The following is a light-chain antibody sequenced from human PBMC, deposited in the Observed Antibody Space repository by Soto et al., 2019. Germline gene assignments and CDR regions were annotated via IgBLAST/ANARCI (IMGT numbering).Light chain of an antibody. CDR3: QSYDSSLSGYV. Sequence: QPVRTQPPSVSGAPGQRVTISCTGSSSNIGAGYDVHWYQQLPGTAPKLLIDGNSNRPSGVPDRFSCSKSGTSASLAITGLQAEDEADYYCQSYDSSLSGYVFGTGTKVTVL. CDR2: GNS. V-gene: IGLV1-40*01. J-gene: IGLJ1*01. CDR1: SSNIGAGYD.